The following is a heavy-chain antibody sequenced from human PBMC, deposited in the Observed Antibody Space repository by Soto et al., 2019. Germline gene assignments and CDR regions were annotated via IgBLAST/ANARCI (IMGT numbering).Heavy chain of an antibody. V-gene: IGHV1-2*04. J-gene: IGHJ4*02. CDR2: INPNSGDT. CDR3: ARGLFYGDYLIDY. CDR1: GYTFTGYY. D-gene: IGHD4-17*01. Sequence: ASVKVSCKASGYTFTGYYMHWVRQAPGQGLEWMGWINPNSGDTNYAQKFQGWVTMTRDTSTSTAYMELRSLRSDDTAVYYCARGLFYGDYLIDYWGQGTLVTVSS.